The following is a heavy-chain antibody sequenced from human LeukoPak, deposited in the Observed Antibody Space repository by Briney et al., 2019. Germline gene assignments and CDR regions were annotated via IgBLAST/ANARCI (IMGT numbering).Heavy chain of an antibody. Sequence: GGSLRLSCAASGFTFSSYAMSWVRQAPGKGLEWVANIKQDGSEKYYVDSVKGRFTISRDNAKNSLYLQMNSLRAEDTAVYYCARVKAVPASFDPWGQGTLVTVSS. CDR2: IKQDGSEK. V-gene: IGHV3-7*01. D-gene: IGHD2-2*01. CDR3: ARVKAVPASFDP. J-gene: IGHJ5*02. CDR1: GFTFSSYA.